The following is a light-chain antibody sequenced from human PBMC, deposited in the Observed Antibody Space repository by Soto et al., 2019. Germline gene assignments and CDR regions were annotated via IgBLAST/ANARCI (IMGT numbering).Light chain of an antibody. Sequence: QSALTQPASVSGSPGQSITISCAGTMRDVGAYNLVSWYQQRPGKAPKLVIYEVTKRPSGVPDRFSGSKSGSTASLTVSGLQADDEADYYCASYAGTRLFVFGSGTKLTVL. CDR1: MRDVGAYNL. CDR3: ASYAGTRLFV. CDR2: EVT. J-gene: IGLJ1*01. V-gene: IGLV2-8*01.